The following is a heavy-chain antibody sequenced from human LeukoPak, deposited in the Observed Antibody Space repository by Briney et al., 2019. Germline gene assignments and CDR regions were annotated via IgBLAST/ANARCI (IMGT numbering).Heavy chain of an antibody. D-gene: IGHD3-10*01. Sequence: PSETLSLTCTVSGGSISAYYWSWIRQPTGKGLEWIGYINYSGNTNYNPSLKSRVTISVATSKNQFSLKLSSVTAADTAVYYCASFSWGSGSYNQEAIWSWFDPWGQGTLVIVSS. V-gene: IGHV4-59*08. CDR1: GGSISAYY. CDR3: ASFSWGSGSYNQEAIWSWFDP. J-gene: IGHJ5*02. CDR2: INYSGNT.